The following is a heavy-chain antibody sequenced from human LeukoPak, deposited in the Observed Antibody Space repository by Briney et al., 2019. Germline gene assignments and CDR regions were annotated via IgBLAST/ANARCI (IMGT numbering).Heavy chain of an antibody. V-gene: IGHV3-30*02. D-gene: IGHD4/OR15-4a*01. CDR2: IRYDGSKK. CDR3: ARRAGAYSHPYDY. CDR1: GFTFISYG. Sequence: GGSLRLSCAASGFTFISYGMHWVRQAPGKGLEWVAFIRYDGSKKYYADSVKGRFTISRDNPKNTLYLQMNSLRAEDTAVYYCARRAGAYSHPYDYWGQGTLVTVSS. J-gene: IGHJ4*02.